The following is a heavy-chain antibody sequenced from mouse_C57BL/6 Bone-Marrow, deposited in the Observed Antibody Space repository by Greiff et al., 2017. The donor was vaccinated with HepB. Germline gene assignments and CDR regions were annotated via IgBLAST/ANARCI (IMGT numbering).Heavy chain of an antibody. CDR2: IYPRSGNT. Sequence: VQLQQSGAELARPGASVKLSCKASGYTFTSYGISWVKQRTGQGLEWIGEIYPRSGNTYYNEKFKGKATLTADKSSSTAYMELRSLTSEDSAVYFCAREGLWLRRDWYFDVWGTGTTVTVSS. CDR3: AREGLWLRRDWYFDV. CDR1: GYTFTSYG. V-gene: IGHV1-81*01. J-gene: IGHJ1*03. D-gene: IGHD2-2*01.